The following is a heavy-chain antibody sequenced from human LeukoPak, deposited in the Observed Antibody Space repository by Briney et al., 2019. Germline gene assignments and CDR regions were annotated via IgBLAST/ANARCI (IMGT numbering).Heavy chain of an antibody. CDR1: GYTFTGYY. J-gene: IGHJ4*02. V-gene: IGHV1-2*02. Sequence: ASVKVSCKASGYTFTGYYMHWVRQAPGQGLEWMGWINPNSGGTNYAQKFQGRVTMTRDTSTSTAYMELSRLRSDDTAVYYCARSPEKTRKFDYWGQGTLVTVSS. D-gene: IGHD1-14*01. CDR2: INPNSGGT. CDR3: ARSPEKTRKFDY.